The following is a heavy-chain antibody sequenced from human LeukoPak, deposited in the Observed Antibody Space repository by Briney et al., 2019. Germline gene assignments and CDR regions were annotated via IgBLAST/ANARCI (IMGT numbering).Heavy chain of an antibody. V-gene: IGHV4-61*02. Sequence: PSETLSLTCTVSGGSISSGNYYWTWIRQPAGKGLEWIRRIYASGRTNYNPSLKSRVTMSVDTSKNQFSLTLSSVTAADTAVYYCARVRGVKGGYYMDVWGKGTTVTISS. CDR2: IYASGRT. J-gene: IGHJ6*03. CDR1: GGSISSGNYY. D-gene: IGHD3-10*01. CDR3: ARVRGVKGGYYMDV.